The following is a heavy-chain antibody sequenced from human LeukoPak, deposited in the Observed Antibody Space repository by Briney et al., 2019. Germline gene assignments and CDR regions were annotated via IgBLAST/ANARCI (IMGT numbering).Heavy chain of an antibody. Sequence: GESLRLSCAASGFIFDDYGMHWVRQAPGKGLEWVAVIWHDGRNKYYADSVKGRFTISRDNSKNTLYLQVNSLRAEDTAVYYCARDRGSNDPIDYWGQGTLVTVSS. V-gene: IGHV3-33*08. J-gene: IGHJ4*02. D-gene: IGHD2-15*01. CDR3: ARDRGSNDPIDY. CDR2: IWHDGRNK. CDR1: GFIFDDYG.